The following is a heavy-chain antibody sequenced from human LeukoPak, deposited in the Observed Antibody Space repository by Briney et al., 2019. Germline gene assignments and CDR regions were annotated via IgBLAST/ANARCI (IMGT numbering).Heavy chain of an antibody. CDR3: ARDLGWLQSDY. V-gene: IGHV3-7*01. J-gene: IGHJ4*02. Sequence: GGSLRLSCVAPGFSFSDHWVNWFRQAPGKGLEWVATIKKDGSEQYYVDSMKGRLTISRDNAKNSVYLQIHNLRAEDTAAYYCARDLGWLQSDYWGQGTLVTVSS. CDR1: GFSFSDHW. CDR2: IKKDGSEQ. D-gene: IGHD5-24*01.